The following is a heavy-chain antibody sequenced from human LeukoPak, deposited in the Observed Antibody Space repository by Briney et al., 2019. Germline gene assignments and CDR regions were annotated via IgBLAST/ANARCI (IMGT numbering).Heavy chain of an antibody. CDR3: ARTLTGDRRLDY. CDR1: GFTFSSYA. Sequence: PGGSLRLSCAASGFTFSSYAMHWVRQAPGKGLEWVAVISYDGSNKYYADSVKGRFTISRDNSKNTLYLQMNSLRAEDTAVYYCARTLTGDRRLDYWGQGTLVTVSS. CDR2: ISYDGSNK. V-gene: IGHV3-30-3*01. D-gene: IGHD7-27*01. J-gene: IGHJ4*02.